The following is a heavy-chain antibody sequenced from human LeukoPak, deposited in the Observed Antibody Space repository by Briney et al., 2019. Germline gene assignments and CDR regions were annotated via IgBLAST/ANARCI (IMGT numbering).Heavy chain of an antibody. J-gene: IGHJ4*02. D-gene: IGHD1-26*01. V-gene: IGHV4-61*01. Sequence: SETLSLTCTVSGGSISSGSYYWSWIRQPPGKGLEWIGYIYYSGSTNYNPSLKSRVTISVDTSKNQFSLKLSSVTAADTAVYYCARNSGSYPLDFDFWGQGTLVTVSS. CDR2: IYYSGST. CDR1: GGSISSGSYY. CDR3: ARNSGSYPLDFDF.